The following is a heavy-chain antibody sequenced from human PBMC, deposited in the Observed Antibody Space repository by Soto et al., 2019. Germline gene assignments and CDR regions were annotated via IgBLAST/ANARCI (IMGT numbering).Heavy chain of an antibody. D-gene: IGHD2-15*01. J-gene: IGHJ4*02. V-gene: IGHV1-58*01. CDR2: IVVGSGNT. Sequence: SVKVSCKASGFTFSSFALQLVRHARGQRLEWIGWIVVGSGNTNYAQKFQERVTFSRDISTSTAYMDLSSLRSEDTAVYYCAARAPSGATRNFYYWGQEDQLTVSS. CDR1: GFTFSSFA. CDR3: AARAPSGATRNFYY.